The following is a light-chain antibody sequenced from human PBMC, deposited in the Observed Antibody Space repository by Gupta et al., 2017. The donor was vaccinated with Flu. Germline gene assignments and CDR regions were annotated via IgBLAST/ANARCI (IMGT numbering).Light chain of an antibody. CDR2: DAS. J-gene: IGKJ4*01. V-gene: IGKV3-11*01. Sequence: RATLSCRASHSVSSYVAWYQKKPGQAPRLLIYDASKRATGIPARFSGSGCGTDFTITISSLEPEDFAVYYCQQRSNWPPGFTFGGGTKVEIK. CDR1: HSVSSY. CDR3: QQRSNWPPGFT.